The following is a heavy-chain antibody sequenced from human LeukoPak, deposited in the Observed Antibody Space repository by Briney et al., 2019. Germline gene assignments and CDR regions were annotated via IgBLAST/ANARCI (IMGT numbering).Heavy chain of an antibody. Sequence: GGSLRLSCAASGFTFSSYGMHWVRQAPGKGLEWVAVIWYDGSNKYYADSVKGRFTISRDNSKNTLYLQMNSLRAEDTAVYYCAKDLWITMARGVIKDWGQGTLVTVSS. V-gene: IGHV3-33*06. CDR2: IWYDGSNK. J-gene: IGHJ4*02. D-gene: IGHD3-10*01. CDR1: GFTFSSYG. CDR3: AKDLWITMARGVIKD.